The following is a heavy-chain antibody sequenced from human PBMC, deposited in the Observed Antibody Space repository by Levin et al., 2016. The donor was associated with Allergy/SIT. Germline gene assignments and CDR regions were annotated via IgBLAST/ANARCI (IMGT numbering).Heavy chain of an antibody. Sequence: SETLSLTCTVSGGSISSGGYYWSWIRQHPGKGLEWIGYIYYSGSTYYNPSLKSRVTISVDTSKNQFSLKLSSVTAADTAVHYCARARGSLWFGELLPGVYYFDYWGQGTLVTVSS. V-gene: IGHV4-31*03. D-gene: IGHD3-10*01. CDR2: IYYSGST. CDR3: ARARGSLWFGELLPGVYYFDY. J-gene: IGHJ4*02. CDR1: GGSISSGGYY.